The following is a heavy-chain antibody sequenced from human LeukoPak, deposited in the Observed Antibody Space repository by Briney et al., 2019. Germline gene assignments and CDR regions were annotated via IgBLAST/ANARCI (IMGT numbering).Heavy chain of an antibody. CDR2: INHSGST. CDR1: GGSFSGYY. CDR3: ARSRGGSFGIAVAGY. J-gene: IGHJ4*02. D-gene: IGHD6-19*01. V-gene: IGHV4-34*01. Sequence: SETLSLTCAVYGGSFSGYYWSWIRQPPGKGPEWIGEINHSGSTNYNPSLKSRVTISVDTSKNQFSLKLSSVTAADTAVYYCARSRGGSFGIAVAGYWGQGTLVTVSS.